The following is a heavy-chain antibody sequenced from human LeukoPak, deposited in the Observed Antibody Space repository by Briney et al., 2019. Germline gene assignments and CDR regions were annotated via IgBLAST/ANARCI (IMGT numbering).Heavy chain of an antibody. CDR2: IIPILGIA. V-gene: IGHV1-69*04. D-gene: IGHD6-13*01. CDR1: GGTFSSYA. J-gene: IGHJ4*02. Sequence: ASVKVSCKASGGTFSSYAISWVRQAPGQGLEWMGRIIPILGIANYAQKFQGRVTITADKSTSTAYMELSSLRSEDTAAYYCASLGWYSSSWYYWGQGTLVTVSS. CDR3: ASLGWYSSSWYY.